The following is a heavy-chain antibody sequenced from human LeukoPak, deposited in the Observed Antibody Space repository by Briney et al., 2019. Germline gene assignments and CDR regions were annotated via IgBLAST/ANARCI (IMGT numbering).Heavy chain of an antibody. J-gene: IGHJ5*02. D-gene: IGHD2-15*01. Sequence: PSETLSLTCTVSGGSISRYYWSWIRQPPGKGLEWIGYIYYSGSTNYNPSLKSRVTISVDTSKNQFSLKLSSVTAADTAVYYCARDGGDTWGQGTLVTVSS. CDR2: IYYSGST. CDR1: GGSISRYY. V-gene: IGHV4-59*01. CDR3: ARDGGDT.